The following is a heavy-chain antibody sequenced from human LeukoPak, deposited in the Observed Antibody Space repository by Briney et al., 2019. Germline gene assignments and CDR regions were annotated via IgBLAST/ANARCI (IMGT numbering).Heavy chain of an antibody. CDR3: ARDIGVVPAAMAGWFDP. V-gene: IGHV4-4*07. CDR2: IYTSGST. D-gene: IGHD2-2*01. J-gene: IGHJ5*02. Sequence: PSETLSLTCTVSGGFISSYYWSWIRQPAGKGLEWIGRIYTSGSTNYNPSLKSRVTMSVDTSKNQFSLKLSSVTAADTAVYYCARDIGVVPAAMAGWFDPWGQGTLVTVSS. CDR1: GGFISSYY.